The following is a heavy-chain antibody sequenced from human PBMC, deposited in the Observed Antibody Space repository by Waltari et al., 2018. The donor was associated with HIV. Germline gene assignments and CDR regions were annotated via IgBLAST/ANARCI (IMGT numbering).Heavy chain of an antibody. CDR1: AGSISSSSYY. V-gene: IGHV4-39*01. Sequence: QLQLQESGPGLVKPSETLSLTCTVSAGSISSSSYYWGWIRQPPGKGLEWIGSIYYSGSTYYNPSLKSRVTISVDTSKNQFSLKLSSVTAADTAVYYCASHNVEMATFDYWGQGTLVTVSS. CDR2: IYYSGST. D-gene: IGHD5-12*01. J-gene: IGHJ4*02. CDR3: ASHNVEMATFDY.